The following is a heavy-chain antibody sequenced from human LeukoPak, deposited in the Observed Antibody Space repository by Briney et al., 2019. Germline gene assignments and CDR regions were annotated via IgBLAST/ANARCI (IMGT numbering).Heavy chain of an antibody. J-gene: IGHJ4*02. CDR2: IKQDGSEK. V-gene: IGHV3-7*03. CDR3: AKKRGYSGSGSQPHFDH. CDR1: GFTFSSYW. D-gene: IGHD3-10*01. Sequence: SGGSLRLSCAASGFTFSSYWMSWVRQAPGKGLEWVANIKQDGSEKYYVDSVKGRFTISRDNAKNSLYLQMNSLTAEDTAVYYCAKKRGYSGSGSQPHFDHWGQGTLVTVSS.